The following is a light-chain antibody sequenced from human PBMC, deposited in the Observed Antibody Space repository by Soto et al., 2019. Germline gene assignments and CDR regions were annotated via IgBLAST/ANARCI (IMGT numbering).Light chain of an antibody. V-gene: IGKV3-15*01. CDR1: QNVGTD. Sequence: EIVLTQSPATLSVSPGERATLSCRASQNVGTDLAWYQQKPGQARRLLIYGASTRATGVPGRISGSGSGTEFTLTISSLQSEDFAIYSCQQYSNLPPYTFDQGTRLEI. CDR3: QQYSNLPPYT. J-gene: IGKJ2*01. CDR2: GAS.